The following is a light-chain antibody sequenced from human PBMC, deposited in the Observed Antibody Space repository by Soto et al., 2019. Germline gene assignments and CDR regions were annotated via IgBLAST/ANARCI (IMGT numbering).Light chain of an antibody. CDR3: QQGYSNPIT. CDR2: AAS. Sequence: DIQLTQSPSSLSASIGDRVTIICRASQSISGYLNWYQQKPGKAPKPLIYAASSLQSGVPSRFSGSESGTDFTLTITSLQPEDFATYYCQQGYSNPITFGQGTKVDIK. J-gene: IGKJ1*01. CDR1: QSISGY. V-gene: IGKV1-39*01.